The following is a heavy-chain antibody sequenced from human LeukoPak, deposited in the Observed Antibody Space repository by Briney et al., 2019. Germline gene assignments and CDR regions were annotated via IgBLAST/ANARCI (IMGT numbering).Heavy chain of an antibody. CDR2: ISGSGGST. CDR3: AKDRVTGTSGCSDD. J-gene: IGHJ4*02. D-gene: IGHD1-20*01. Sequence: GGSLRLSCAASGFTFSSYAMSWVRQASGKGLEWVSAISGSGGSTYYADSVKGRFTISRDNSKNTLYLQMNSLRAEDTAVYYCAKDRVTGTSGCSDDWGQGTLVTVSS. V-gene: IGHV3-23*01. CDR1: GFTFSSYA.